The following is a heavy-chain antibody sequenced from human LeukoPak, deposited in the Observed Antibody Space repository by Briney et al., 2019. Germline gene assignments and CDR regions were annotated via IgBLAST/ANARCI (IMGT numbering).Heavy chain of an antibody. Sequence: PGGSLRLSCAASGFTFSSYGMHWVRQAPGKGLEWVAVIWYDGSNKYYADSVKGRFTISRDNSKNTLYLQMNSLRAEDTAVYYCASGGYTAMVPLDYWGQGTLVTVSS. J-gene: IGHJ4*02. CDR2: IWYDGSNK. V-gene: IGHV3-33*01. CDR1: GFTFSSYG. D-gene: IGHD5-18*01. CDR3: ASGGYTAMVPLDY.